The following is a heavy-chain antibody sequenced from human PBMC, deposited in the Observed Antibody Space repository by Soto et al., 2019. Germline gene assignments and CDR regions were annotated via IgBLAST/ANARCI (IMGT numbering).Heavy chain of an antibody. CDR2: INNSGDT. D-gene: IGHD3-3*01. Sequence: GGSLRLSCAVSGFSFGSYAMSWVRQSPGRGLEWVSIINNSGDTYYADSVKGRFTISRDNSKNMLYVQMNSLRAEDTAVYYCAKALSPSSGYFWSGYSLFDFWGQGTLVTVSS. V-gene: IGHV3-23*01. J-gene: IGHJ4*02. CDR3: AKALSPSSGYFWSGYSLFDF. CDR1: GFSFGSYA.